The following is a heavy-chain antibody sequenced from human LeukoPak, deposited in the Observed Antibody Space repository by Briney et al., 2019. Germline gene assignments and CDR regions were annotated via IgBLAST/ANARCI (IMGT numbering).Heavy chain of an antibody. CDR1: GFTFSTYL. CDR2: IKEDGSEK. V-gene: IGHV3-7*01. D-gene: IGHD4-17*01. Sequence: GGSLRLSCAASGFTFSTYLMSWVRQAPGKGLEWVGNIKEDGSEKYYIDSVEGRFTISRDNAKNLLFLQMNSLRAEDTVVYYCTRDEGATETTYRFDHWGQGTLVTVSS. J-gene: IGHJ4*02. CDR3: TRDEGATETTYRFDH.